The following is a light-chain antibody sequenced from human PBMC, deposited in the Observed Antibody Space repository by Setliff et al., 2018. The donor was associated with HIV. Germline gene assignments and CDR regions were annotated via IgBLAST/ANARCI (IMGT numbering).Light chain of an antibody. Sequence: QPALTQPASVSGSPGQSVTISCTGTSSDIGLYNLVSWYQKSPGEAPKVLIHEVRKWPPGISERFSGSKSGNTASLTISGLRAEDEADYYCFSYGGDGVRMFGGGTKVTVL. CDR3: FSYGGDGVRM. J-gene: IGLJ3*02. CDR2: EVR. V-gene: IGLV2-23*02. CDR1: SSDIGLYNL.